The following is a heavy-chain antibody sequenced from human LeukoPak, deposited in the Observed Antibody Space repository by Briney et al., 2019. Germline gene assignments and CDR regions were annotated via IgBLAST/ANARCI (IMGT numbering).Heavy chain of an antibody. J-gene: IGHJ6*03. CDR1: GFTFSSYS. D-gene: IGHD3-3*01. V-gene: IGHV3-21*01. CDR3: ARVRSTPHGYMDV. CDR2: ISSSSSSYI. Sequence: KPGGSLRLSCAASGFTFSSYSMNWVRQAPGKGLEWVSSISSSSSSYIYYADSEKGRFTISRDNAKNSLYLQMNSLRAEDTAVYYCARVRSTPHGYMDVWGKGTTVTVSS.